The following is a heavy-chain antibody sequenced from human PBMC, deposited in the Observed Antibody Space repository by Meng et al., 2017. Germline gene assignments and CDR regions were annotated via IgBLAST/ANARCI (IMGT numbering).Heavy chain of an antibody. D-gene: IGHD2-15*01. J-gene: IGHJ5*02. CDR2: INHSGST. Sequence: LRPSCAVYGGSFSGYYWSWIRQPPGKGLEWIGEINHSGSTNYNPSLKSRVTISVDTSKNQFSLKLSSVTAADTAVYYCARVSVVVAAHNWFDPWGQGTLVTVSS. CDR3: ARVSVVVAAHNWFDP. V-gene: IGHV4-34*01. CDR1: GGSFSGYY.